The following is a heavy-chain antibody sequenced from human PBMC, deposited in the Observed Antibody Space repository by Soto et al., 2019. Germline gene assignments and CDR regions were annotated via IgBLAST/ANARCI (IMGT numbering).Heavy chain of an antibody. V-gene: IGHV5-10-1*03. Sequence: EVQLVQSGAEVKKPGESLRISCKGSGYSFTSYWISWVRQMPGKGLEWMGRIDPSDSYTNYSPSFQGHVTISADKSISTAYLQWSSLKASDTAMYYCATRDRDNYYDSSFDYWGQGTLVTVSS. D-gene: IGHD3-22*01. CDR1: GYSFTSYW. CDR3: ATRDRDNYYDSSFDY. J-gene: IGHJ4*02. CDR2: IDPSDSYT.